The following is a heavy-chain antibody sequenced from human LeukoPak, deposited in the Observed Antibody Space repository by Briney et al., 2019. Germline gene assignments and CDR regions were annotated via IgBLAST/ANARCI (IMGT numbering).Heavy chain of an antibody. V-gene: IGHV1-69*06. CDR2: IIPIFGTA. CDR3: AACGGDCYKDYYYYMDV. Sequence: SVKGSCKASGGTFSSYAISWVRQAPGQGLEWMGGIIPIFGTANYAQKFQGSVTITADKSTSTAYMELSSLRSEDTAVYYCAACGGDCYKDYYYYMDVWGKGTTVTVSS. D-gene: IGHD2-21*02. CDR1: GGTFSSYA. J-gene: IGHJ6*03.